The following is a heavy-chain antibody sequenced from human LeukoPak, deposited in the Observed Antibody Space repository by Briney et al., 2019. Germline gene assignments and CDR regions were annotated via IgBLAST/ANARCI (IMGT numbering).Heavy chain of an antibody. CDR2: IYHTGTT. CDR1: GGSFSYYY. V-gene: IGHV4-59*08. CDR3: ASLRPSTIAAHYAMDV. J-gene: IGHJ6*02. Sequence: SETLSLTCTVSGGSFSYYYWTWIRQPPGQALEWIGYIYHTGTTNYNPPLRSRVTMSVDTSKNQFSLELNSVTAADTAVYYCASLRPSTIAAHYAMDVWGQGTTVTVSS. D-gene: IGHD6-13*01.